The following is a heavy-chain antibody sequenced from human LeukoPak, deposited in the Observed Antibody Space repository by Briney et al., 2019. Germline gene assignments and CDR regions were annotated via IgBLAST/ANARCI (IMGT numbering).Heavy chain of an antibody. D-gene: IGHD3-3*01. CDR3: ASETYYDFWSGYGAFDI. J-gene: IGHJ3*02. V-gene: IGHV4-4*07. Sequence: SETLSLTCTVSGGSISSYYWSWIRQPAGKGLEWIGRIYTSGSTNYNPSLKSRVTISVDTSKNQFSLKLSPVTAADTAVYYCASETYYDFWSGYGAFDIWGQGTMVTVSS. CDR2: IYTSGST. CDR1: GGSISSYY.